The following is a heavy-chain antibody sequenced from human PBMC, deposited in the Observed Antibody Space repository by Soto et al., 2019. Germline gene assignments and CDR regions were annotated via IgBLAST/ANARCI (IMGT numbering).Heavy chain of an antibody. CDR2: IYYSGST. CDR3: ARATMVRGVTKKSDDAFDI. J-gene: IGHJ3*02. V-gene: IGHV4-59*01. D-gene: IGHD3-10*01. Sequence: LSLTCTVSGGSISSYYWSWIRQPPGKGLEWIGYIYYSGSTNYNPSLKSRVTISVDTSKNQFSLKLSSVTAADTAVYYCARATMVRGVTKKSDDAFDIWGQGTMVTVSS. CDR1: GGSISSYY.